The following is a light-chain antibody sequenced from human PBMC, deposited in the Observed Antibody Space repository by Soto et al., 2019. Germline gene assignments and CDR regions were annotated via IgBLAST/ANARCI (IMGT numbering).Light chain of an antibody. J-gene: IGLJ3*02. V-gene: IGLV1-44*01. CDR3: ATWDDSLHAWV. CDR1: TSNIGSNI. Sequence: QSVLTQPPSASGTPGQRVTISCSGSTSNIGSNIVDWYQQVPGTAPKLLIYSQNQRPSGVPDRFSASKSGTSASLAISGLQSEDDADYYCATWDDSLHAWVFGGGTKLTVL. CDR2: SQN.